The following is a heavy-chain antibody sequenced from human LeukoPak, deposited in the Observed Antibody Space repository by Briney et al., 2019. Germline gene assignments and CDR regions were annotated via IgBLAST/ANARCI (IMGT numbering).Heavy chain of an antibody. CDR2: ISYDGSNK. V-gene: IGHV3-30*18. Sequence: GGSLRLSCAASGFTFSSYGMHWVRQAPGKGLEWEAVISYDGSNKYYADSVKGRFTISRDNSKNTLYLQMNSLRAEDTAVYYCAKPGGWSSSWYGIFVYWGQGTLVTVSS. CDR1: GFTFSSYG. CDR3: AKPGGWSSSWYGIFVY. D-gene: IGHD6-13*01. J-gene: IGHJ4*02.